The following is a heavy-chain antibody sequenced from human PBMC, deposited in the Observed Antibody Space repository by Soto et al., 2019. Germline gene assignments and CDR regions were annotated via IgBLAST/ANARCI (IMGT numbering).Heavy chain of an antibody. CDR3: ARGNVLPYYYYGLDV. J-gene: IGHJ6*02. Sequence: QVQLVQSGAEVKKPGASVKLSCKASGYTFTTYYIHWVRQAPGQGLEWMGIINPSSGSAGYAQKFQVSGTMTRDTPTNTFYMELSSLRSEDTAVYYCARGNVLPYYYYGLDVWGQGTTVTVSS. CDR2: INPSSGSA. CDR1: GYTFTTYY. D-gene: IGHD3-10*02. V-gene: IGHV1-46*03.